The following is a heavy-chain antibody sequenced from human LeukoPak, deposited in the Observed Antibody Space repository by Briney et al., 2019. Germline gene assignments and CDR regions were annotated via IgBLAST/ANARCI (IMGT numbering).Heavy chain of an antibody. V-gene: IGHV3-21*01. CDR1: GFTFSIYS. CDR2: LSKSSSYI. J-gene: IGHJ6*02. D-gene: IGHD3-3*01. Sequence: PGGSLSLSCAASGFTFSIYSMNWVRPAPGKGLEWVLSLSKSSSYIYHADSVKGRFTISRDNAKNSLYLQMNSLRAEDTAVYYCGRDGITLFGVVIIDYYYGMDVGGQGTTVTVSS. CDR3: GRDGITLFGVVIIDYYYGMDV.